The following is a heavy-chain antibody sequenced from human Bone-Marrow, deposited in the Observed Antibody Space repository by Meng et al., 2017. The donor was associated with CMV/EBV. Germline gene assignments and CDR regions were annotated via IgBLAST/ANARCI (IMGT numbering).Heavy chain of an antibody. Sequence: ASVKVSCKASGYTFTSYYMHWVRQAPGQGLEWMGIINPSGGSTSYAQKFQGRVTMTRDTSTSTVYMELRSLRSDDTAVYYCASTASSGGAFDIWGQGTMVTVSS. CDR3: ASTASSGGAFDI. V-gene: IGHV1-46*01. D-gene: IGHD6-6*01. J-gene: IGHJ3*02. CDR2: INPSGGST. CDR1: GYTFTSYY.